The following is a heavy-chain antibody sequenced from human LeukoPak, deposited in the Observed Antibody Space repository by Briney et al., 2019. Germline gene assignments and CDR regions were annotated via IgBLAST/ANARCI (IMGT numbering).Heavy chain of an antibody. V-gene: IGHV3-30-3*01. D-gene: IGHD6-6*01. CDR1: GFTFSSYA. CDR2: ISYDGSNK. CDR3: ARDGASIAAPRYYYYYYMDV. J-gene: IGHJ6*03. Sequence: PGRSLRLSCAASGFTFSSYAMHWVRQAPGKGLEWVAVISYDGSNKYYADSVKGRFTISRDNSKNTLYLQMNSLRAEDTAVYYCARDGASIAAPRYYYYYYMDVWGKGTTVTVSS.